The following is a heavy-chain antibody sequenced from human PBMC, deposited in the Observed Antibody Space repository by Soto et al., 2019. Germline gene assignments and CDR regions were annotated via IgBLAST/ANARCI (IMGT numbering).Heavy chain of an antibody. CDR3: ARSDTFGGAIDAFDI. CDR2: IYPGDSDT. J-gene: IGHJ3*02. D-gene: IGHD3-16*01. Sequence: GESLKISCKGSGYRFTNYWIGWVRQMPGKGLEWMGIIYPGDSDTRYSPSFQGQVTISADKSINTAYLQWSSLKASDTAMYYCARSDTFGGAIDAFDIWGQGTMVTVSS. V-gene: IGHV5-51*01. CDR1: GYRFTNYW.